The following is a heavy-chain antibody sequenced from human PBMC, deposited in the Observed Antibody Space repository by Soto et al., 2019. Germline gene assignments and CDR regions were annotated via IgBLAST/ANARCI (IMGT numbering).Heavy chain of an antibody. D-gene: IGHD4-17*01. CDR2: IYYTGMT. CDR3: ARDHDYGDLDY. V-gene: IGHV4-30-4*08. Sequence: SETLSLTWTLSGTSLSSSDYYWGWIRQPPGKGLEWIGYIYYTGMTYYNPSLKSRVTISVDTSKNQFSLELSSVTAADTAVYYCARDHDYGDLDYWGQGTLVTVSS. CDR1: GTSLSSSDYY. J-gene: IGHJ4*02.